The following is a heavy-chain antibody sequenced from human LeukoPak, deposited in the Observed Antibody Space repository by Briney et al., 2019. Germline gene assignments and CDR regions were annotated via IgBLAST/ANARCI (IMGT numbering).Heavy chain of an antibody. CDR2: INPNSGGT. Sequence: ASVKVPCKASGYSFTGYYMHWVRQAPGQGLEWMGWINPNSGGTNYAQMFQGRVTMTRDTSISTAYMELSRLRSDDTAVYYCARCIAAAGNLENWGQGTLVTVSS. CDR3: ARCIAAAGNLEN. V-gene: IGHV1-2*02. D-gene: IGHD6-13*01. J-gene: IGHJ4*02. CDR1: GYSFTGYY.